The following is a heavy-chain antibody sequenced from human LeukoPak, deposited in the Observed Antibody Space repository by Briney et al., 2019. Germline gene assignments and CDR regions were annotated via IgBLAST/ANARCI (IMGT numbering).Heavy chain of an antibody. V-gene: IGHV4-59*01. CDR1: GASISSYY. Sequence: KPSETLSLTCTVSGASISSYYWTWIRQPPGKGLEWIGYIYYSGSTNYNPSLKSRVTISVDTSKNQFSLKLSSVTAADTAVYYCARSGYREGADALDIWGLGTMVTVSS. CDR3: ARSGYREGADALDI. J-gene: IGHJ3*02. D-gene: IGHD5-18*01. CDR2: IYYSGST.